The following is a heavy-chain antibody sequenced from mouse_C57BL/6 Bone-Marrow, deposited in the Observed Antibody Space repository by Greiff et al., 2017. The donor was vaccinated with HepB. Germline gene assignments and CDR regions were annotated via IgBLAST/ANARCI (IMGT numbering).Heavy chain of an antibody. J-gene: IGHJ1*03. V-gene: IGHV5-15*01. CDR3: ARRYYGNYVGYFDV. Sequence: EVQLVESGGGLVQPGGSLKLSCAASGFTFSDYGMAWVRQAPRKGPEWVAFISNLAYSIYYADTVTGRFTISRENAKNTLYLEMSSLRSEDTAMYYCARRYYGNYVGYFDVWGTGTTVTVSS. D-gene: IGHD2-1*01. CDR1: GFTFSDYG. CDR2: ISNLAYSI.